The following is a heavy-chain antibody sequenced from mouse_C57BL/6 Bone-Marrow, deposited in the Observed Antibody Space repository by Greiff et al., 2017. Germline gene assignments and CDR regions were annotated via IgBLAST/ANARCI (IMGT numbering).Heavy chain of an antibody. V-gene: IGHV7-3*01. Sequence: EVKLMESGGGLVQPGGSLSLSCAASGFSFTDYYMSWVRQPPGKALEWLGFFINKANGYTTEYSASVKGRFTISRENSQSILYLQMNDLRAKDSATYYCARYQWDDWGQGTTLTVSS. CDR3: ARYQWDD. J-gene: IGHJ2*01. CDR1: GFSFTDYY. CDR2: FINKANGYTT.